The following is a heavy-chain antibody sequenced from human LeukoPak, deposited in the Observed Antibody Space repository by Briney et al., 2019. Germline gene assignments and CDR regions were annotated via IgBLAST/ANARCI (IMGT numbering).Heavy chain of an antibody. V-gene: IGHV3-66*01. CDR3: ARTRGGSHPACFDY. J-gene: IGHJ4*02. CDR2: LYSGGST. Sequence: SGGSLRLSCAASGFTVSSNFMSWVRQAPGKGLEWISVLYSGGSTKYADSVKGRFTISRDNSKNILYLQMNSLRAEDTAVYYCARTRGGSHPACFDYWGQGTLVTVSS. CDR1: GFTVSSNF. D-gene: IGHD1-26*01.